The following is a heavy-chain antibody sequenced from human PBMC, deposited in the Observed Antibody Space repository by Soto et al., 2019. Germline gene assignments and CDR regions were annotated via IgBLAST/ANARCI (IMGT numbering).Heavy chain of an antibody. D-gene: IGHD5-18*01. CDR3: AKGIYSYGYNSFDY. Sequence: EVQLLESGGGLVQPGGSLRLSCAASGFTFSSYAMSWVRQAPGKGLEWVSAISGSGDSTYDADSVKGRFTISRDNSKNTLYLQLNSLRAEDTAVYYCAKGIYSYGYNSFDYWSQGTLVTVSS. CDR2: ISGSGDST. J-gene: IGHJ4*02. V-gene: IGHV3-23*01. CDR1: GFTFSSYA.